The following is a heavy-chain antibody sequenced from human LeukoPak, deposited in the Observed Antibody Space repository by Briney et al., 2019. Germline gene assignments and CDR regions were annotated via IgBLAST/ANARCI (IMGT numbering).Heavy chain of an antibody. CDR2: INPNSGDT. J-gene: IGHJ4*02. CDR1: GYTFTGYY. Sequence: ASVKVSCKASGYTFTGYYMHWVRQAPGHGLEWMGWINPNSGDTNYAQKFQGRVTMTRDTSINTAYMELSSLRSDDTAMYYCAREGAPQLSSYFDHWGQGTLVTVSS. CDR3: AREGAPQLSSYFDH. D-gene: IGHD1-1*01. V-gene: IGHV1-2*02.